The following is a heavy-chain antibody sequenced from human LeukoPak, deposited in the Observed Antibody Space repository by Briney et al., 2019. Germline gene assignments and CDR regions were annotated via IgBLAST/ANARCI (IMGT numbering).Heavy chain of an antibody. Sequence: SETLSLTCTVSGGSISSYYWSWIRQPPGKGLEWIGYIYYSGSTNYNPSLKSRVTISVDTSKNQFSLQLNSVTPEDTAVYYCARDQIRRSSYYDNYYGMDVWGQGTTVTVSS. D-gene: IGHD1-26*01. J-gene: IGHJ6*02. V-gene: IGHV4-59*12. CDR1: GGSISSYY. CDR2: IYYSGST. CDR3: ARDQIRRSSYYDNYYGMDV.